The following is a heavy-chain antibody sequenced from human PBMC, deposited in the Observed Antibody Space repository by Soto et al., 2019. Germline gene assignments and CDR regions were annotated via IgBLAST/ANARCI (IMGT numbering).Heavy chain of an antibody. CDR3: ARGSGIALAH. CDR1: GFTFSSYA. D-gene: IGHD6-19*01. Sequence: PGGSLRLSCAASGFTFSSYAMHWVRQAPGKGLEYVSAISSNGGSTYYANSVKGRFTISRDNSKNTLYLQMGSLRAEDMAVYYCARGSGIALAHWGQGTLVTVSS. CDR2: ISSNGGST. V-gene: IGHV3-64*01. J-gene: IGHJ1*01.